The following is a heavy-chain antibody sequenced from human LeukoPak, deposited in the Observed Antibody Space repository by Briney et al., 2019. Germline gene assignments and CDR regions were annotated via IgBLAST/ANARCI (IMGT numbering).Heavy chain of an antibody. J-gene: IGHJ4*02. D-gene: IGHD2-21*02. CDR2: IYYSGST. CDR1: GYSISSGYY. Sequence: PSETLSLTCTVSGYSISSGYYWSWIRQPPGKGLEWIGYIYYSGSTNYNPSLKSRVTISVDTSKNQFSLKLSSVTAADTAVYYCARDRCGGDCFLFDYWGQGTLVTVSS. CDR3: ARDRCGGDCFLFDY. V-gene: IGHV4-61*01.